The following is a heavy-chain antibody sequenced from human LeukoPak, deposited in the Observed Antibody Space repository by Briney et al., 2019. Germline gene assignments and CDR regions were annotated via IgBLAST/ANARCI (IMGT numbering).Heavy chain of an antibody. J-gene: IGHJ4*02. CDR3: ARGGLYGDYYFDY. CDR1: GFTSTSYW. CDR2: TKHDGSER. D-gene: IGHD2-21*02. Sequence: GGSLRLSCAASGFTSTSYWMTWVRHAPGEGRECVANTKHDGSERYYVDSVKGRFTISRDNVKNSLFLQMDSLRAEDTAVYYCARGGLYGDYYFDYWGQGTLVTVTS. V-gene: IGHV3-7*04.